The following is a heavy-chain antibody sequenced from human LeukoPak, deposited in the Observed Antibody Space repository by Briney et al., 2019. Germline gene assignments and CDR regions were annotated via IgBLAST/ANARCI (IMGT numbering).Heavy chain of an antibody. V-gene: IGHV1-69*01. CDR2: IIPIFGTA. CDR1: GGTFSSYA. CDR3: ARASRQLWLLRPFDY. Sequence: SVKVSCKASGGTFSSYAISWVRQAPGQGLEWMGGIIPIFGTANYAQKFQGRVTITADESTSTAYMELSSLGSEDTAVYYCARASRQLWLLRPFDYWGQGTLVTVSS. D-gene: IGHD5-18*01. J-gene: IGHJ4*02.